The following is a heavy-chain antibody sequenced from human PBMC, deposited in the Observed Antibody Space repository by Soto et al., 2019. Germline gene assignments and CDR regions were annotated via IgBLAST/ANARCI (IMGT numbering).Heavy chain of an antibody. D-gene: IGHD3-10*01. Sequence: EVQLVESGGGLVQPGGSLRLSCATAGFTFSSHWMFWVRQAAGKGLEWVANINQDGSKKYYVDSVKGRFTISRDNGKNSLFLQMNTLRAEDTAVYYCAEGTTGWGQGTLVTVSS. J-gene: IGHJ4*02. CDR2: INQDGSKK. CDR1: GFTFSSHW. CDR3: AEGTTG. V-gene: IGHV3-7*03.